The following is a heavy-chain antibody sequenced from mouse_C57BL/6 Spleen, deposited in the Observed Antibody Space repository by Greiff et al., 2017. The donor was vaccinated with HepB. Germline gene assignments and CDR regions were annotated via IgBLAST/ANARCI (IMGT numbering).Heavy chain of an antibody. J-gene: IGHJ4*01. CDR3: ARSGNYYGSSDYYAMDY. CDR1: GYTFTGYW. D-gene: IGHD1-1*01. V-gene: IGHV1-9*01. CDR2: ILPGSGST. Sequence: VQLQQSGAELMKPGASVKLSCKATGYTFTGYWIEWVKQRPGHGLEWIGEILPGSGSTNYNERFKGKATFTADTSSNTAYMQLSSLTTEDSAIYYCARSGNYYGSSDYYAMDYWGQGTSVTVSS.